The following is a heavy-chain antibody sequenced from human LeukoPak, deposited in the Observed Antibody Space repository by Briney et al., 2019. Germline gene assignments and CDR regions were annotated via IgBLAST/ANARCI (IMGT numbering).Heavy chain of an antibody. CDR2: VTGTGSST. Sequence: GGSLRPSCAASRFTFSSYAMSWVRQAPGKGLEWVSIVTGTGSSTNYADSVRGRFTISRDNSKNTLYLQMNSLRAEDTATYYCAKGGTADLAYIDYWGQGALVTVSS. D-gene: IGHD1/OR15-1a*01. CDR1: RFTFSSYA. V-gene: IGHV3-23*01. J-gene: IGHJ4*02. CDR3: AKGGTADLAYIDY.